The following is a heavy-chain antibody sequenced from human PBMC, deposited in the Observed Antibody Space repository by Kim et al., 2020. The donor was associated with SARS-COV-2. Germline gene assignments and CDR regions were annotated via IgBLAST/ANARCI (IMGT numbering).Heavy chain of an antibody. J-gene: IGHJ6*03. D-gene: IGHD1-1*01. CDR3: ASSTYWTRKNYYYYMDV. CDR2: INTNTGNP. Sequence: ASVKVSCKASGYTFTSYAMNWVRQAPGQGLEWMGWINTNTGNPTYAQGFTGRFVFSLDTSVSTAYLQISSLKAEDTAVYYCASSTYWTRKNYYYYMDVLGKGTTVTVSS. V-gene: IGHV7-4-1*02. CDR1: GYTFTSYA.